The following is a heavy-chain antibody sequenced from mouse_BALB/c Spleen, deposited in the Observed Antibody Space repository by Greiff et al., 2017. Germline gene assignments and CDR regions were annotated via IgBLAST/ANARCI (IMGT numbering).Heavy chain of an antibody. J-gene: IGHJ2*01. V-gene: IGHV3-6*02. CDR2: ISYDGSN. CDR3: ASLYDGYGFDY. D-gene: IGHD2-3*01. Sequence: ESGPGLVKPSQSLSLTCSVTGYSITSGYYWNWIRQFPGNKLEWMGYISYDGSNNYNPSLKNRISITRDTSKNQFFLKLNSVTTEDTATYYCASLYDGYGFDYWGQGTTLTVSS. CDR1: GYSITSGYY.